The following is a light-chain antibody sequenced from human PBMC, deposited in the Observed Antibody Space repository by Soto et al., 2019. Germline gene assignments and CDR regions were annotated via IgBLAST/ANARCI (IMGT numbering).Light chain of an antibody. J-gene: IGLJ2*01. CDR3: SSYTSINTVV. CDR1: SSDVGRYNY. CDR2: EVS. V-gene: IGLV2-14*01. Sequence: QSVLTQPASVSGSPGQSITVSCTGTSSDVGRYNYVSWYQQHPGKAPKLMIYEVSNRPSGVSNRFSGSKSGNSASLTISGLRAEDEADYYCSSYTSINTVVFGGGTKVTVL.